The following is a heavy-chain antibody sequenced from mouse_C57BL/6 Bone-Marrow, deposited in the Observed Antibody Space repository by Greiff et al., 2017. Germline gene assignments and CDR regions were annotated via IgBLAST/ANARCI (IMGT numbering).Heavy chain of an antibody. CDR1: GFSLTSYG. V-gene: IGHV2-2*01. D-gene: IGHD2-10*01. CDR2: IGSGGST. J-gene: IGHJ3*01. Sequence: VQLKESGPGLVQPSQSLSITCTVSGFSLTSYGVHWVRQSPGKGLEWLGVIGSGGSTDYNAAFISRLSISKDNSKSPVFFKMNSLQADDTAIYYCARKPAYSGFAYWGQGTLVTVSA. CDR3: ARKPAYSGFAY.